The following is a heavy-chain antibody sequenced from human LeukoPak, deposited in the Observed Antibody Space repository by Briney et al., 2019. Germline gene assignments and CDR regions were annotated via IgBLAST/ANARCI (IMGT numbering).Heavy chain of an antibody. CDR3: AKRDPYYDILTGYYSSRDYFGY. Sequence: GGALRLSCAFSGFTFSRYIMNWVREAPGKGLEWVSYISSRSSTIYFADSVKGRFTISRDNAETSLYLQLNSLRAEDTAVYYWAKRDPYYDILTGYYSSRDYFGYWGQGTLVTVSS. CDR2: ISSRSSTI. CDR1: GFTFSRYI. D-gene: IGHD3-9*01. J-gene: IGHJ4*02. V-gene: IGHV3-48*01.